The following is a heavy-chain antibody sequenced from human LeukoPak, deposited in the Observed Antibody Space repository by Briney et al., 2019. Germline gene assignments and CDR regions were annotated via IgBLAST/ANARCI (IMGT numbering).Heavy chain of an antibody. CDR3: AISHKWLLLDY. CDR2: INHSGIT. D-gene: IGHD2-15*01. CDR1: GASFSGYY. Sequence: SETLSLTCAFYGASFSGYYWRWIRQPPGKGLEWVGEINHSGITTYNPSLKSRVTISVDTSKKQFSLKLNSVTAADTAVYYCAISHKWLLLDYWGQGTLVTVSS. V-gene: IGHV4-34*01. J-gene: IGHJ4*02.